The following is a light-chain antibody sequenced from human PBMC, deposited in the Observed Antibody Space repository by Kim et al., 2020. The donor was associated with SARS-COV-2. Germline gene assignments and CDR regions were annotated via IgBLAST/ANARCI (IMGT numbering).Light chain of an antibody. CDR2: GAS. V-gene: IGKV3-11*01. J-gene: IGKJ4*01. Sequence: EIVLTQSPATLSLSPGERATLSCRASQSVSSYLAWYQQKPGQAPRLLIYGASNRATGIPARFSGSGSGTDFTLTISSLEPEDFVVYYCQQRSNWPLTFGGGTKVDIK. CDR3: QQRSNWPLT. CDR1: QSVSSY.